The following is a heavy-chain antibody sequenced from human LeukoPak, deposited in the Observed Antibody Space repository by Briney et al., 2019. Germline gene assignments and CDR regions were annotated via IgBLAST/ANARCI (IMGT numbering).Heavy chain of an antibody. V-gene: IGHV3-74*01. D-gene: IGHD3-10*01. J-gene: IGHJ3*02. CDR2: INSDGSSP. CDR1: GFTFSTYW. Sequence: GGSLRLSCAASGFTFSTYWMHWVRQAPGKGLVWVASINSDGSSPSYADSVKGRFTISRDNSKNTLYLQMNSLRADDTAVYYCARQGDFGSGSYYIDAFDIWGQGTMVTVSS. CDR3: ARQGDFGSGSYYIDAFDI.